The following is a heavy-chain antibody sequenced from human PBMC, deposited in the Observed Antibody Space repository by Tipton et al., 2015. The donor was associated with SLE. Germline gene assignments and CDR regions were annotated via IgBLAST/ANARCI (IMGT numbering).Heavy chain of an antibody. V-gene: IGHV4-59*04. CDR1: GGSISNHY. D-gene: IGHD3-3*01. CDR2: IYRSGTA. J-gene: IGHJ4*02. CDR3: ARDPYDSWSDYQATFDY. Sequence: GLVKPSETLSLTCTVSGGSISNHYWNWIRQPPGKGLEWIGSIYRSGTAYYNPSLKSRVTMSVDTSKNQFSLKLTSVTAADTAVYYCARDPYDSWSDYQATFDYWGQGTLVTVSP.